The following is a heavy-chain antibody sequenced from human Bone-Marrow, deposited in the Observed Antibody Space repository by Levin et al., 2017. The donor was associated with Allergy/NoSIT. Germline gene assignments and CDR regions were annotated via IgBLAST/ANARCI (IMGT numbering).Heavy chain of an antibody. CDR3: ARVWDDYYDFWSGGVAFDI. CDR1: GGSISSYY. V-gene: IGHV4-59*01. Sequence: PSETLSLTCTVSGGSISSYYWSWIRQPPGKGLEWIGYIYYSGSTNYNPSLKSRVTISVDTSKNQFSLKLSSVTAADTAVYYCARVWDDYYDFWSGGVAFDIWGQGTMVTVSS. CDR2: IYYSGST. J-gene: IGHJ3*02. D-gene: IGHD3-3*01.